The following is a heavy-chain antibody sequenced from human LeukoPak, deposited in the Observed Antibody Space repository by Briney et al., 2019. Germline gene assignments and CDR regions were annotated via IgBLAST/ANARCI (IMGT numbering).Heavy chain of an antibody. J-gene: IGHJ4*02. CDR2: ISGIGVAT. V-gene: IGHV3-23*01. Sequence: PGGSLRLSCAASGFTFGSYAMTWVRQAPGKGLEWVSVISGIGVATYYADSVKGRFTISRDNSKNTLYLQMNSLRAEDTAVYYCAKRAVATFSSGFHYWGQGTLVTGSS. CDR1: GFTFGSYA. CDR3: AKRAVATFSSGFHY. D-gene: IGHD4-23*01.